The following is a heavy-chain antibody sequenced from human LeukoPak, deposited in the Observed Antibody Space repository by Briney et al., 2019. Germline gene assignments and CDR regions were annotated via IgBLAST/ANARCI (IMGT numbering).Heavy chain of an antibody. V-gene: IGHV4-61*01. CDR2: IYYSGST. D-gene: IGHD3-3*01. J-gene: IGHJ5*02. Sequence: SETLSLTCTVSGGSVSSGSYYWSWIRQPPGKGLEWIGYIYYSGSTNYNPSLKSRVTISVDTSKNQFSLKLSSVTAADTAVYYCAREDYDLWSGYYRGNNWFDPWGQGTLVTVSS. CDR1: GGSVSSGSYY. CDR3: AREDYDLWSGYYRGNNWFDP.